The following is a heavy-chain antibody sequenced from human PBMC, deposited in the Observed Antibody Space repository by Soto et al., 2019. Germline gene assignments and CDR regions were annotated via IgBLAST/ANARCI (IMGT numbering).Heavy chain of an antibody. CDR2: IKSGGNT. CDR1: GFTVSTDW. V-gene: IGHV3-66*01. J-gene: IGHJ6*02. CDR3: VRENYYYGMDV. Sequence: EVQLVESGGGLVQPGGSLRLSCAASGFTVSTDWMYWVRQAPGKGLEWVSLIKSGGNTYYADSVEGRFTISRDNSKNTAYRQMNSLRAEDTAVYYCVRENYYYGMDVWGQGTTVTVSS.